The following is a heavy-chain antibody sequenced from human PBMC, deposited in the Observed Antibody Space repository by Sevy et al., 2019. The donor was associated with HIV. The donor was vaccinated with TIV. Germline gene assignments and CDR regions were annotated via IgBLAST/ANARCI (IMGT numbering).Heavy chain of an antibody. V-gene: IGHV3-30*02. Sequence: GGSLRLSCAASGFSLTTSDMHWVRQAPGKGLEWVAYVRNDGSNKYYADSVRERFTISRDSPKKTHYLQMNSLRDEDTAIYYCARGRKTTEEWLEELDYYYGLDVWGQGTTVTVSS. J-gene: IGHJ6*02. D-gene: IGHD2-8*01. CDR2: VRNDGSNK. CDR3: ARGRKTTEEWLEELDYYYGLDV. CDR1: GFSLTTSD.